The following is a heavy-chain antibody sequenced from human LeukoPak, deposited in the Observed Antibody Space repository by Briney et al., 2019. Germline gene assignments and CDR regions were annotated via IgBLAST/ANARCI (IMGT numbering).Heavy chain of an antibody. J-gene: IGHJ4*02. CDR3: ARTIAAAGTVFDY. V-gene: IGHV4-59*01. D-gene: IGHD6-13*01. CDR2: IYYSGST. Sequence: SETLSLTCTVSGGSISSYYWSWIRQPPRTGLEWIGYIYYSGSTNYNPSLKSRVTISVDTSKTQFSLKLSSVTAADTAVYYCARTIAAAGTVFDYWGRGTLVTVSS. CDR1: GGSISSYY.